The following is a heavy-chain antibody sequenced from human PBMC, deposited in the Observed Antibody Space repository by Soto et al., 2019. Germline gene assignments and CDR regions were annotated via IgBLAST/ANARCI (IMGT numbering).Heavy chain of an antibody. CDR3: ARRTTSCYSLCWFDP. J-gene: IGHJ5*02. D-gene: IGHD2-2*02. CDR2: INAGNGET. CDR1: GYTFTTYT. Sequence: ASVKVSCKASGYTFTTYTIQWVRQAPGQRLEWMGWINAGNGETKYSQNFQGRVTITRDTSASTAYMELNSLRSEVTAVYYCARRTTSCYSLCWFDPWGQGTLVTVSS. V-gene: IGHV1-3*01.